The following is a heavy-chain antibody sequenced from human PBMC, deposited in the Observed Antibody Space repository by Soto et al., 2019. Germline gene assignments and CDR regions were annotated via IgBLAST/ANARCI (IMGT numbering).Heavy chain of an antibody. CDR1: GFTFNNYW. CDR3: ARVFDGSNYYRHFDY. J-gene: IGHJ4*02. V-gene: IGHV3-7*04. Sequence: EVQLVESGGGLVQPGGSLRLSCAASGFTFNNYWMNWVRQAPGKGLEWVANLKQDGSEEYYVDSVKGRFTISRDNAKNSSYLQMNSLRAEDTAVYYCARVFDGSNYYRHFDYWGQGTLVTVSS. CDR2: LKQDGSEE. D-gene: IGHD3-22*01.